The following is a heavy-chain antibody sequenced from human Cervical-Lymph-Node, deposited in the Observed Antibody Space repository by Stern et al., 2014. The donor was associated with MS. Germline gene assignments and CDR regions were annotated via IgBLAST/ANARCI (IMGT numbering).Heavy chain of an antibody. J-gene: IGHJ4*02. D-gene: IGHD6-19*01. CDR3: ATSSSGWYSSFDF. Sequence: EVQLVESGAEVKKPGESLTISCQGSGYSFTSHWIGWGRQMPGKGPEWMGVIYPGDADARYSPSFQGQVTISADKSISTAYLQWSSLKASDTAMYYCATSSSGWYSSFDFWGQGTLVAVSS. CDR2: IYPGDADA. V-gene: IGHV5-51*01. CDR1: GYSFTSHW.